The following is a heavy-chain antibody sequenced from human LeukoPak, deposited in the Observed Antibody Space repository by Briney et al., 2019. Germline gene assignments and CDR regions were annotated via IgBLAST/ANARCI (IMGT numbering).Heavy chain of an antibody. V-gene: IGHV3-74*01. Sequence: GESLRLSCAASGFTFSSYWMHWVRQPPGKGLVWVSRINSDGSSTSYADSVKGRFTISRDNAKNTLYLQMNSLRAEDTAVYYCASAYYDFWSGHNDAFDIWGQGIMVTVSS. J-gene: IGHJ3*02. CDR3: ASAYYDFWSGHNDAFDI. D-gene: IGHD3-3*01. CDR1: GFTFSSYW. CDR2: INSDGSST.